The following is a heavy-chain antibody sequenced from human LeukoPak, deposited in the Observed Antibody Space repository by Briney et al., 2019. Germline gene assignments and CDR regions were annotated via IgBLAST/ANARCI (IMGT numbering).Heavy chain of an antibody. CDR1: GGSISDTYW. D-gene: IGHD6-19*01. CDR3: AKPLSVAGMRAFDF. J-gene: IGHJ4*02. V-gene: IGHV4-4*02. CDR2: IYHSGDT. Sequence: SETLSLTCTVSGGSISDTYWWSWVRQSPEKGLEWIGEIYHSGDTNYNPSLKSRVTISLDKTKNQFSLKVNSMTAADTAVYYCAKPLSVAGMRAFDFWGQGTLVTVSS.